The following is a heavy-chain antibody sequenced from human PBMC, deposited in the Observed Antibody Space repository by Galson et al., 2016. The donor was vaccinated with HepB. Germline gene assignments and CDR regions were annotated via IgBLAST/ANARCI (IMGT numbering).Heavy chain of an antibody. Sequence: SVKVSCKASGDTLNNFAINWVRQAPGQGLEWMGKVIPVFDASNYARKFQGKVTITADKSTNTVNMELRSVISEDTAIYYRAKEPRDSWYFDLWGRGTLVTVS. J-gene: IGHJ2*01. V-gene: IGHV1-69*06. CDR2: VIPVFDAS. CDR1: GDTLNNFA. CDR3: AKEPRDSWYFDL. D-gene: IGHD1-14*01.